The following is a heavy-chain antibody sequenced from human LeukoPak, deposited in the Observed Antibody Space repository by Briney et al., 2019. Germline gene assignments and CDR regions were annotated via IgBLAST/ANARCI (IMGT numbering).Heavy chain of an antibody. CDR2: ISSSGSTI. CDR3: ARGFSGGIYYYFDY. Sequence: GGSLRLSCAASGXSFSSYEMNWVRQAPGKGLEWVSYISSSGSTIYYADSVKGRFTISRDNAKNSLYLQMNSLRAEDTAVYYCARGFSGGIYYYFDYWGQGALVTVSS. V-gene: IGHV3-48*03. D-gene: IGHD2-15*01. CDR1: GXSFSSYE. J-gene: IGHJ4*02.